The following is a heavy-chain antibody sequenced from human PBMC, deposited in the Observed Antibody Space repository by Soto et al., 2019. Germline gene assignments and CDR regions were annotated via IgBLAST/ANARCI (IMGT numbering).Heavy chain of an antibody. Sequence: QVQIVQSGAEVKKPGASVKVSCKASGYTFTSYAMHWVRQAPGQRLEWMGWINAGNGNTKYSQKFQGRVTITRDTSASTAYMELSSLRSEDTAVYYCARSRFYYYGMDVWGQGTTVTVSS. CDR3: ARSRFYYYGMDV. V-gene: IGHV1-3*01. CDR2: INAGNGNT. CDR1: GYTFTSYA. J-gene: IGHJ6*02.